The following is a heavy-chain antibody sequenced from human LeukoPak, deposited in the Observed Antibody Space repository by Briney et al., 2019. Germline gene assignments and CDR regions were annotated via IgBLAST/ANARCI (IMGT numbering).Heavy chain of an antibody. CDR3: ARAFVGSLWWFDP. CDR1: GFTFSSYW. J-gene: IGHJ2*01. CDR2: IKQDGSEK. V-gene: IGHV3-7*03. Sequence: GGSLRLSCAASGFTFSSYWMSWVRQAPGKGLEWVANIKQDGSEKYYVDSVKGRFTISRDNAKNSLYLQMNSLRAEDTAVYYCARAFVGSLWWFDPWGRGTLVTVSS. D-gene: IGHD2-21*01.